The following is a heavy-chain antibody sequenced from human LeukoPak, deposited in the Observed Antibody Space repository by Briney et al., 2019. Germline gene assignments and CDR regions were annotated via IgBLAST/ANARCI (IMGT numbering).Heavy chain of an antibody. CDR3: ARDQFEVVPAAADYYYYYGMDV. Sequence: GRSLGLSCAASGFTFSSYGMHWVRQAPGKGLEWVAVIWYDGSNKYYADSVKGRFTISRDNSKNTLYLQMNSLRAEDTAVYYCARDQFEVVPAAADYYYYYGMDVWGQGTTVTVSS. V-gene: IGHV3-33*01. CDR1: GFTFSSYG. J-gene: IGHJ6*02. CDR2: IWYDGSNK. D-gene: IGHD2-2*01.